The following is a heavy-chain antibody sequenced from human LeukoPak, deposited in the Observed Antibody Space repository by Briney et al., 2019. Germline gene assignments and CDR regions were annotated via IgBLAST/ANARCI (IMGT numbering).Heavy chain of an antibody. D-gene: IGHD6-13*01. CDR1: GFTFTDYW. J-gene: IGHJ4*01. V-gene: IGHV3-7*01. CDR3: ARDGTAAGLYFDL. Sequence: PGGSLRLSCAVSGFTFTDYWMNWVRQAPGKGTEWVASIRQDGSEKTYVDSVKGRFTISRDKTKNSLSLQLNGLRAEDTAVYYCARDGTAAGLYFDLWGQGTLVTVSS. CDR2: IRQDGSEK.